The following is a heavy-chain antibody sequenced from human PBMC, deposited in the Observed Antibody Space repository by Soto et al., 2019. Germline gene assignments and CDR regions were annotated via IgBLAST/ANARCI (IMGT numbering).Heavy chain of an antibody. CDR1: GFTFSSYG. D-gene: IGHD6-6*01. V-gene: IGHV3-33*01. CDR3: ARGSPNQEYSSSPGILDY. CDR2: IWYDGSNK. Sequence: GGSLRLSCAASGFTFSSYGMHWVRQAPGKGLEWVAVIWYDGSNKYYADSVKGRFTISRDNSKNTLYLQMNSLRVEDTAVYYCARGSPNQEYSSSPGILDYWGQGTLVTVSS. J-gene: IGHJ4*02.